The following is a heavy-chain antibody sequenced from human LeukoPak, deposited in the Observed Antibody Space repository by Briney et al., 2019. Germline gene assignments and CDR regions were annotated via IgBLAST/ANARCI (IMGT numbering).Heavy chain of an antibody. CDR2: INHSGST. J-gene: IGHJ5*02. V-gene: IGHV4-34*01. Sequence: SETLSLTCAVYGGSFSGYYWSWIRQPPGKGLEWIGEINHSGSTNYNPSLKSRVTISVDASKNQFSLKLSSVTAADTAVYYCARGPPARDFSVVENWFDPWGQGTLVTVSS. D-gene: IGHD2-21*01. CDR1: GGSFSGYY. CDR3: ARGPPARDFSVVENWFDP.